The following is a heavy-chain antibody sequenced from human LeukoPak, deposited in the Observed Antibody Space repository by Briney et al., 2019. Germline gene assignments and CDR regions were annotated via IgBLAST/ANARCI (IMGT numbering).Heavy chain of an antibody. CDR2: IGVSGSTM. D-gene: IGHD2-2*01. V-gene: IGHV3-48*03. CDR3: ARERYCSSTSCPHGDLDY. Sequence: PGGSLRLSCAASGFTFSSYEMNWVRQAPGKGLEWVSYIGVSGSTMYYAESVKGRFTISRDNAKNSLYLQMNSLRAEDTAVCYCARERYCSSTSCPHGDLDYWGQGTLVSVSS. CDR1: GFTFSSYE. J-gene: IGHJ4*02.